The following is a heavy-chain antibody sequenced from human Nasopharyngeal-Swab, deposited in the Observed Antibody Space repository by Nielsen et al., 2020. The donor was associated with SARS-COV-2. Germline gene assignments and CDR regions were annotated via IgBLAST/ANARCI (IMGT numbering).Heavy chain of an antibody. D-gene: IGHD2-15*01. CDR2: VRSKGNNYAT. CDR3: TRCGGGCYSGRDY. Sequence: GASLKISCAASGFTSSDSAIHWVRQASGKGLEWVGRVRSKGNNYATAYSASVKGRFIIFRDDPTNTAYLQMNSLKTEDTAMYYCTRCGGGCYSGRDYWGQGTLVTVSS. CDR1: GFTSSDSA. J-gene: IGHJ4*02. V-gene: IGHV3-73*01.